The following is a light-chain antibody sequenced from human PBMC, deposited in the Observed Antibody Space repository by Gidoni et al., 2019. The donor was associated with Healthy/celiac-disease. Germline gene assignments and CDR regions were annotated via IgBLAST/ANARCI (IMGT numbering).Light chain of an antibody. CDR3: QQSYSTPRT. Sequence: LQLTQPPSSLSASVGDRVTITCRASQSISSYLNWYQQKPGKAPKLLNYAASSLQSGVSSRFSGSGSGTDFTLTISSLQPEDFATYYCQQSYSTPRTFGGGTKVEIK. CDR1: QSISSY. CDR2: AAS. J-gene: IGKJ4*01. V-gene: IGKV1-39*01.